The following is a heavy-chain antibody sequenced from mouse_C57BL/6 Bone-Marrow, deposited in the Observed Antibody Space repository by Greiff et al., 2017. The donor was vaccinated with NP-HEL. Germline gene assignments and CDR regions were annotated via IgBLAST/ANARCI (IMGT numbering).Heavy chain of an antibody. CDR2: IWTGGGK. CDR1: GFSLTSYA. V-gene: IGHV2-9-1*01. CDR3: ATAPYGKTLDY. J-gene: IGHJ2*01. D-gene: IGHD2-1*01. Sequence: VNVVESGPGLVAPSQSLSITCTVSGFSLTSYAISWVRQPPGKGLEWLGVIWTGGGKNYNSALKSRLSISKDNNKSQVFLKMNSLQTDDTARYYCATAPYGKTLDYWGQGTTLTVSS.